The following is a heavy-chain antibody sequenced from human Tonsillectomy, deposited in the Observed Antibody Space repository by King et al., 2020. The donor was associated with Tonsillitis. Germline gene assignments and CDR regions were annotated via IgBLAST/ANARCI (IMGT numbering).Heavy chain of an antibody. D-gene: IGHD3-3*01. V-gene: IGHV1-18*04. CDR2: ISAYNGNT. J-gene: IGHJ4*02. CDR3: ARKSYDFWSGYLFDY. CDR1: GYTFTSYG. Sequence: VQLVESGAEVKKPGASVKVSCKASGYTFTSYGISWVRQAPGQGLEWMGWISAYNGNTNYAQKLQGRVTMTTGTSTSTAYMELRSLRSDDTAVYYCARKSYDFWSGYLFDYWGQGTLVTVSS.